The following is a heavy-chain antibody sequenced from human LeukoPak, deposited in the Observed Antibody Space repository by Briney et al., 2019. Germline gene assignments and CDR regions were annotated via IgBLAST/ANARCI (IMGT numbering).Heavy chain of an antibody. CDR2: ISESGSST. Sequence: GGSLRLSCAASGFTFSSYAMIWVRQAPGKGLEWVLTISESGSSTYYADSVKGRFTISRDNSKNTLYLQMNSLRAEDKAVYYCAKSGRNDWYLDYWGQGTLVTVSS. J-gene: IGHJ4*02. D-gene: IGHD3-9*01. CDR3: AKSGRNDWYLDY. V-gene: IGHV3-23*01. CDR1: GFTFSSYA.